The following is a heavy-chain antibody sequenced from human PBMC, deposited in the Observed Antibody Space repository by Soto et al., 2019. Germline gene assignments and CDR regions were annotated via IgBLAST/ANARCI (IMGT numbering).Heavy chain of an antibody. CDR3: ATNTVTKVDDY. Sequence: EVQLVESGGGWVHPGGSLRLSLEASGFTFRNFWMSWFRQPPGKGLEWVANIKQDGSEKNYVDSVKGRFIISRDNAKNSLSLQMNSLRAEDTAVYYCATNTVTKVDDYWGQGTLVTVSS. CDR2: IKQDGSEK. CDR1: GFTFRNFW. V-gene: IGHV3-7*03. D-gene: IGHD4-17*01. J-gene: IGHJ4*02.